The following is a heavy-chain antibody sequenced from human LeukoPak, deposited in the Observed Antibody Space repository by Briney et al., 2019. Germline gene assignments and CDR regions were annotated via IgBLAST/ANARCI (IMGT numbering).Heavy chain of an antibody. CDR2: ISAYNGNT. D-gene: IGHD3-3*01. V-gene: IGHV1-18*01. CDR1: GYTFTSYG. J-gene: IGHJ6*03. CDR3: AREILIYDSWFGSVYYYYMDV. Sequence: ASVKVSCKASGYTFTSYGISWVRQAPGRGLEWMGWISAYNGNTNYAQKLQGRVTMTTDTSTSTAYMELRSLRSDDTAVYYCAREILIYDSWFGSVYYYYMDVWAKGPRSPSP.